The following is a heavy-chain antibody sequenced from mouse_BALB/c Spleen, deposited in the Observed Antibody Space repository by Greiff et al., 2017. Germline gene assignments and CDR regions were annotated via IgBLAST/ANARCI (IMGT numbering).Heavy chain of an antibody. CDR2: IYWDDDK. V-gene: IGHV8-12*01. CDR3: ARRAYDYDGYAMDY. D-gene: IGHD2-4*01. Sequence: QVTLKESGPGILQPSQTLSLTCSFSGFSLSTSGMGVSWIRQPSGKGLEWLVHIYWDDDKRYNPSLKSRLTISKDTSRNQVFLKITSVDTADTATYYCARRAYDYDGYAMDYWGQGTSVTVSS. J-gene: IGHJ4*01. CDR1: GFSLSTSGMG.